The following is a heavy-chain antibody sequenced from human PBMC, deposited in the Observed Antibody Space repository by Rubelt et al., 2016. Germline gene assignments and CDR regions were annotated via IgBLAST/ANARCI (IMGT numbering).Heavy chain of an antibody. D-gene: IGHD3-16*01. J-gene: IGHJ4*02. CDR3: ARIITLRFDY. Sequence: QLQLQESGPGLVKPSETLSLTCTVSGGSISSSDYYWGWIRQPPGKGLEWIGSIYYSGSTYYNPSLKGRVTISVDTAKNQFSLKLNSLTAADTAVYYCARIITLRFDYWGQGTLVTVSS. CDR1: GGSISSSDYY. CDR2: IYYSGST. V-gene: IGHV4-39*07.